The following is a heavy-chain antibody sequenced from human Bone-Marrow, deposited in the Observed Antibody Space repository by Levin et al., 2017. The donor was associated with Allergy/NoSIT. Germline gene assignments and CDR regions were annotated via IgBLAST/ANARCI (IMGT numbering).Heavy chain of an antibody. V-gene: IGHV3-30-3*01. J-gene: IGHJ1*01. CDR2: ISYDGSNK. CDR3: ARPNYYDSSGYYFPRYFQH. Sequence: LSLTCAASGFTFRSYAMHWVRQAPGKGLEWVAVISYDGSNKYYADSVKGRFTISRDNSKNTLYLQMNSLRAEDTAVYYCARPNYYDSSGYYFPRYFQHWGQGTLVTVSS. D-gene: IGHD3-22*01. CDR1: GFTFRSYA.